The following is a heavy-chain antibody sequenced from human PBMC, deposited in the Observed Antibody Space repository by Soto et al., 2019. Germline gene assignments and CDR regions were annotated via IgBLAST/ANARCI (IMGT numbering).Heavy chain of an antibody. CDR1: GFSLSSNGMG. V-gene: IGHV2-5*02. CDR2: VYWDDDK. Sequence: QITVKESGLTLVKPTQTLTLTCTFSGFSLSSNGMGVGWIRQSPGKALEWLALVYWDDDKRYSPSLSSRLTITTDTSKNQVDLTLTNMDPLDTATYYCARLTRGVYDSGRLWEEFDYWGQGTLVTVSS. CDR3: ARLTRGVYDSGRLWEEFDY. J-gene: IGHJ4*02. D-gene: IGHD5-12*01.